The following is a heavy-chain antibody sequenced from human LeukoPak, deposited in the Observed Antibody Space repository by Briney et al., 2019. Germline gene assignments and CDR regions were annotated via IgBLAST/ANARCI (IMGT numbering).Heavy chain of an antibody. D-gene: IGHD6-13*01. Sequence: GGSLRLSCAASGFTFSSYSMNWVRQAPGKGLEWVSSISSSSSYIYYADSVKGRFTISRDNAKNSLYLQMNSLRAEDTAVYYCAGVFGAAAGPSDYWGQGTLVTVSS. CDR3: AGVFGAAAGPSDY. CDR1: GFTFSSYS. J-gene: IGHJ4*02. V-gene: IGHV3-21*01. CDR2: ISSSSSYI.